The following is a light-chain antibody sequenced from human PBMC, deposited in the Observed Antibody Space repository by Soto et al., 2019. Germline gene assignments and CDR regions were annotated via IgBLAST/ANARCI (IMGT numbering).Light chain of an antibody. Sequence: EIVLTQSPGTLSLSPGERATLSCRASQSVSSDYLAWYQKKPGQAPRLLIYGASSRTTGIPDRFSGSGSGTDFSLTISRLEPEDFAVYSCQQYGSSPVTFGQGTKVDIK. CDR2: GAS. CDR3: QQYGSSPVT. J-gene: IGKJ1*01. V-gene: IGKV3-20*01. CDR1: QSVSSDY.